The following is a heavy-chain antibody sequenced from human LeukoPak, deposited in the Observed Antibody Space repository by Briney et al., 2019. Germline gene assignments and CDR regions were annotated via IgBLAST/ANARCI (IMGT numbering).Heavy chain of an antibody. CDR1: GGTFSSYA. CDR3: AREGDEMAGPLFDY. Sequence: SVKVSCKASGGTFSSYAISWVRQAPGQGLEWMGGIIPIFGTANYAQKFQGRVTITADKSTSTAYMELSSLRSEDTAVYYCAREGDEMAGPLFDYWGQGTLVTVSS. J-gene: IGHJ4*02. V-gene: IGHV1-69*06. D-gene: IGHD5-24*01. CDR2: IIPIFGTA.